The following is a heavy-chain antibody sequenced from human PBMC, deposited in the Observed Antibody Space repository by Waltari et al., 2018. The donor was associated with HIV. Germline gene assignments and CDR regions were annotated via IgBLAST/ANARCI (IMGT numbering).Heavy chain of an antibody. D-gene: IGHD3-10*01. V-gene: IGHV1-2*02. J-gene: IGHJ4*02. Sequence: QVLLVQSGAEVKKPGASVRLSCKASGYIFTANYIHWVRQAPGQGLEWMGWINPKNGGTGVVQKFQGSVTLTRDTSINSAYMELTRLKSDDTAVYYCAREGRSSQKLHFDSWGQGTLVTVSS. CDR3: AREGRSSQKLHFDS. CDR2: INPKNGGT. CDR1: GYIFTANY.